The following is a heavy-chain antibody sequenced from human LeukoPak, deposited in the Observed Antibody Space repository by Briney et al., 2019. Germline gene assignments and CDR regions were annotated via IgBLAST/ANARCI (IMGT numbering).Heavy chain of an antibody. CDR3: ARRAVTTGFDP. CDR1: GYSFTSYW. Sequence: GKSLKISCKGSGYSFTSYWIGWVRQMPGKGLEWMGIIYPSDSDTRYSPSFQGQVTISADKSISTAYLQWSSLKASDTAMYYCARRAVTTGFDPWGQGTLVTVSS. CDR2: IYPSDSDT. V-gene: IGHV5-51*01. D-gene: IGHD4-17*01. J-gene: IGHJ5*02.